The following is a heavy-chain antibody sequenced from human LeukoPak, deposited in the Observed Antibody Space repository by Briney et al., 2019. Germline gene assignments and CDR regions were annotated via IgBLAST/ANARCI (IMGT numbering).Heavy chain of an antibody. Sequence: GGSLRLSCAASGFTFSSYSMNWVRQAPGKGLEWVSYISSSSSTIYYADSVKGRFTISRDNAKNSLYLQMNSLRAEDTAVYYCARVEWLKYMDVWGKGTTVTVSS. J-gene: IGHJ6*03. CDR3: ARVEWLKYMDV. D-gene: IGHD3-3*01. V-gene: IGHV3-48*04. CDR1: GFTFSSYS. CDR2: ISSSSSTI.